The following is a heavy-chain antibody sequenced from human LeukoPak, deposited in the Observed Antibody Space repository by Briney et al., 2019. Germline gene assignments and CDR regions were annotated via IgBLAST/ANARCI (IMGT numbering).Heavy chain of an antibody. D-gene: IGHD6-19*01. V-gene: IGHV3-33*01. CDR2: IWYDGSNK. J-gene: IGHJ4*02. CDR3: ARDLGYSSGHPFDY. Sequence: GGSLRLSCAASGFTFSTYVMHWVRQAPGKGLEWVALIWYDGSNKYYADSVKGRFTISRDNSKNTLYLQMNSLRAEDTALYYCARDLGYSSGHPFDYWGQGTLVTVSS. CDR1: GFTFSTYV.